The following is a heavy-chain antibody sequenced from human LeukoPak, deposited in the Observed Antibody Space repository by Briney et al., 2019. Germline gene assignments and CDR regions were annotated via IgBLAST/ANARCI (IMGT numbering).Heavy chain of an antibody. CDR1: GGSISSSSYC. V-gene: IGHV4-39*01. J-gene: IGHJ4*02. D-gene: IGHD3-22*01. CDR2: IYYSGST. Sequence: SETLSLTCTVSGGSISSSSYCWGWIRQPPGKGLEWIVSIYYSGSTYYNPSLKSRVTISVDTSKNQFSLTLSSVTAADTAVYYCAKRNAENYDSSGYPLYYFDYWGQGILVTVSS. CDR3: AKRNAENYDSSGYPLYYFDY.